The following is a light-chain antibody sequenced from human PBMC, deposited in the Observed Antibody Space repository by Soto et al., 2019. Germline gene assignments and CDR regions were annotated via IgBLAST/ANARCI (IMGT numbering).Light chain of an antibody. Sequence: DIQMTQSPSSLSASVGDRVTITCRASQGISSYLGWYQQKPGKPPKLLVYSASTLQSGVPSRFSGSGSGPDFTLTISSLQPEDSATYFCQQLNSYPQTFGQGTRLEIK. V-gene: IGKV1-9*01. J-gene: IGKJ5*01. CDR1: QGISSY. CDR3: QQLNSYPQT. CDR2: SAS.